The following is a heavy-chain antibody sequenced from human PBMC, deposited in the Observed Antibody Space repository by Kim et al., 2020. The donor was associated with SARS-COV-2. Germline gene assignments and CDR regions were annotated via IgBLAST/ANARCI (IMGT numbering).Heavy chain of an antibody. J-gene: IGHJ5*02. CDR3: CRGFDP. Sequence: SETLSLTCTVSGGSISSYYVSWIRQPPGKGLEWIGYIYYSGSTNYNPALKSRVTISVGTSKNQVSLKLSSVTAADTAVKYFCRGFDPWGQVTLVTVSS. CDR2: IYYSGST. CDR1: GGSISSYY. V-gene: IGHV4-59*01.